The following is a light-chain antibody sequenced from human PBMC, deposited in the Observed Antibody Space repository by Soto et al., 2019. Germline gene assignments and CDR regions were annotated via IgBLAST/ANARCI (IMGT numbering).Light chain of an antibody. Sequence: EIVLTQSPGTLSLSPGERATLSCRASQSVSSNYLAWYQQKPGQAPKVLIYGASTRATGIPPRFSGSGSGTEFTLTISSLQSEDFAVYYCHQYENWPQTFGQGTKVDIK. V-gene: IGKV3-15*01. CDR3: HQYENWPQT. J-gene: IGKJ1*01. CDR1: QSVSSN. CDR2: GAS.